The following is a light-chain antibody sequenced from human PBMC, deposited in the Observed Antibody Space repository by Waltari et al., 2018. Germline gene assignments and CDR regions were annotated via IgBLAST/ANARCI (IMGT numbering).Light chain of an antibody. CDR2: EVS. V-gene: IGLV2-14*01. CDR3: SSYTSSSTRGV. CDR1: SSDVGGYNY. Sequence: QSALTQPASVSGSPGQSITISCTGTSSDVGGYNYVSWYQQHPGKAPKLMIYEVSNRPSGVSNRFSGYKSGNTASLTISGLQAEDEADYYCSSYTSSSTRGVFGGGTKLTVL. J-gene: IGLJ2*01.